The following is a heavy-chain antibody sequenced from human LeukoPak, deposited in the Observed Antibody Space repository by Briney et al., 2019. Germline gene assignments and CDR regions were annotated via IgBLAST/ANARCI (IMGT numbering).Heavy chain of an antibody. V-gene: IGHV1-69*13. Sequence: SVKVSCKASGGTFSSYAISWVRQAPGQGLEWMGGIIPIFGTANYAQKFQGRVTITADGSTSTAYMELSSLRSEDTAVYYCARGLDYYDSSGYYSDYWGQGTLVTVSS. CDR3: ARGLDYYDSSGYYSDY. CDR1: GGTFSSYA. D-gene: IGHD3-22*01. CDR2: IIPIFGTA. J-gene: IGHJ4*02.